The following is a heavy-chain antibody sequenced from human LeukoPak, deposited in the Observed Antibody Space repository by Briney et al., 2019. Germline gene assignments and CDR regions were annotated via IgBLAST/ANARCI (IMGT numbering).Heavy chain of an antibody. J-gene: IGHJ3*02. CDR3: ARVLPQDAFDI. CDR2: IYYSGST. CDR1: GGSISTGDYY. D-gene: IGHD3-10*01. Sequence: PSQTLSLICTVSGGSISTGDYYWSWIRQPPGKGLEWIGYIYYSGSTYYNPSLKSRVTISVDTSKNQFSLKLSSVTAADTAVYYSARVLPQDAFDIWGQGTMVTVSS. V-gene: IGHV4-30-4*01.